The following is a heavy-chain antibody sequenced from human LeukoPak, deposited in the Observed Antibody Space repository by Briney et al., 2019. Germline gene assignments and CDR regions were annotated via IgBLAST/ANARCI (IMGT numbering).Heavy chain of an antibody. CDR1: GFTFSSYE. J-gene: IGHJ4*02. CDR3: ASYYGSGSYYGY. CDR2: ISSSGSTI. D-gene: IGHD3-10*01. Sequence: PGGSLRLSCAASGFTFSSYEMNWVRQAPGKGLEWVSYISSSGSTIYYADSVKGRFTISRDNAKNSLYLQMNSLRAEDTAVYYCASYYGSGSYYGYWGQGTLVTVSS. V-gene: IGHV3-48*03.